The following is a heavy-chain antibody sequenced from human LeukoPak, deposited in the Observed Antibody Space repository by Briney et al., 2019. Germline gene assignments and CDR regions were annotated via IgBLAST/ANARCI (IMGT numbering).Heavy chain of an antibody. Sequence: SETLSLTCHVSGGSISSGDYYWSWLRQPPGKGLEWIAYMYYSGSTYYNPSLKSRVTMSADTSKNQLSLKLSAVTAADTAVYYCARPYYYDSRIDPWGQGILVTVSS. CDR3: ARPYYYDSRIDP. J-gene: IGHJ5*02. CDR1: GGSISSGDYY. D-gene: IGHD3-22*01. V-gene: IGHV4-30-4*01. CDR2: MYYSGST.